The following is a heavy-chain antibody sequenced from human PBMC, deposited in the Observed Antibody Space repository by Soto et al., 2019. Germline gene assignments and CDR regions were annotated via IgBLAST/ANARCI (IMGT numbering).Heavy chain of an antibody. CDR2: INTGNGNT. Sequence: ASVKVSCKASGYTLTVYAMHWVRQAPGQRLEWMGWINTGNGNTKYSQKFQGRVTITRDTSANTAYMELNSLQSEDTAVYYCARGWPLSSGWYRWFDPWGQGTQVTVS. CDR1: GYTLTVYA. J-gene: IGHJ5*02. CDR3: ARGWPLSSGWYRWFDP. D-gene: IGHD6-19*01. V-gene: IGHV1-3*04.